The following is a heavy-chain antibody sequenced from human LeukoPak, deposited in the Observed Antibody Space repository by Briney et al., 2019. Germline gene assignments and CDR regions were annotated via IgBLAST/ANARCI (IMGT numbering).Heavy chain of an antibody. CDR3: AKDPYYDILTGYYRIPDAFDI. D-gene: IGHD3-9*01. Sequence: GGSLRLSCAASGFTFSIYAMSWVRQAPGKGLEWVSAISGSGGSTYYADSVKGRFTISRDNSKNTLYLQMNSLRAEDTAVYYCAKDPYYDILTGYYRIPDAFDIWGRGTMVTVSS. CDR2: ISGSGGST. J-gene: IGHJ3*02. V-gene: IGHV3-23*01. CDR1: GFTFSIYA.